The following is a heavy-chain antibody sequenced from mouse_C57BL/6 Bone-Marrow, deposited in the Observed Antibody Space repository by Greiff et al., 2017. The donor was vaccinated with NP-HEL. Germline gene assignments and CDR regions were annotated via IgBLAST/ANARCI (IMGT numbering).Heavy chain of an antibody. J-gene: IGHJ4*01. D-gene: IGHD2-5*01. Sequence: EVQLQQSGAELVRPGASVKLSCTASGFNIKDDYMHWVKQRPEQGLEWIGWIDPENGDTEYASKFQGKATITADTSSNTAYLQLSSLTSEDTAVYYCTISYYSNYWDAMDYWGQGTSVTVSS. V-gene: IGHV14-4*01. CDR1: GFNIKDDY. CDR3: TISYYSNYWDAMDY. CDR2: IDPENGDT.